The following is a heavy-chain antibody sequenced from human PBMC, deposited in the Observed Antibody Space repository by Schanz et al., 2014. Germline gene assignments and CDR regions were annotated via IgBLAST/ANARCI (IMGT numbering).Heavy chain of an antibody. J-gene: IGHJ6*03. CDR2: ISGGGGTT. CDR1: GFNFSDYA. D-gene: IGHD2-2*01. V-gene: IGHV3-23*01. CDR3: ARVKYCTITRCYRTETEGIYYMDV. Sequence: EVHLLESGGGLVPPGGSLRLSCAASGFNFSDYAMCWVRQAPGKGLEWVSAISGGGGTTYYTDSVKGRFTISRDNSKSTLYLQMNSLRAEDTAVYYCARVKYCTITRCYRTETEGIYYMDVWGKGTTVTVSS.